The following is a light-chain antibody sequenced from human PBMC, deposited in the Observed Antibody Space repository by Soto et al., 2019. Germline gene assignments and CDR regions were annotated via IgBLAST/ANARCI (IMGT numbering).Light chain of an antibody. CDR1: SSDIGGYNY. V-gene: IGLV2-14*01. CDR2: EVG. J-gene: IGLJ2*01. CDR3: SSYTRTSTLI. Sequence: QSALTQPRSVSGSPGQSITLSCTGTSSDIGGYNYVSWYQQHPGEAPTLMIYEVGNRPSGVSDRFSGSKSGNTASLTISGLQAEDEADYYCSSYTRTSTLIFGGGTKLTVL.